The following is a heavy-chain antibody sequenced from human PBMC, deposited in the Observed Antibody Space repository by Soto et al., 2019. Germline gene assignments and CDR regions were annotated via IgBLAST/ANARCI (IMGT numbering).Heavy chain of an antibody. CDR1: GGTFGSYT. V-gene: IGHV1-69*04. CDR3: ARDLGPDPVAGSY. CDR2: IIPILGIA. J-gene: IGHJ4*02. Sequence: SVKVSCKASGGTFGSYTISWVRQAPGQGLEWMGRIIPILGIANYAQRFQGRVTITADKSTSTAYMELRSLRSDDTAVYYCARDLGPDPVAGSYWGQGTLVPVSS. D-gene: IGHD6-19*01.